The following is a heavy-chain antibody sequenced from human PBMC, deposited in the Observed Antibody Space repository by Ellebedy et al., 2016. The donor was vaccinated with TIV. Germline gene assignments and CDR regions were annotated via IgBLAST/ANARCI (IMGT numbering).Heavy chain of an antibody. Sequence: GGSLRLSXAASGFTFKSYDMHWVRQVPGKGLEWVAVISSDGGRKHYADSVKGRFTISRDNSKSTLFLQMNSLRPEDAAVFYCAKEKRYCSSANCPLGYWGQGNLVTVSS. D-gene: IGHD2-2*01. CDR3: AKEKRYCSSANCPLGY. CDR1: GFTFKSYD. J-gene: IGHJ4*02. CDR2: ISSDGGRK. V-gene: IGHV3-30*18.